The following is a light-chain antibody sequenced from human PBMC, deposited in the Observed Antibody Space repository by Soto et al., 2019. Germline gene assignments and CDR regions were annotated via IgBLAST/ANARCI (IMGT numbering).Light chain of an antibody. J-gene: IGKJ2*01. V-gene: IGKV3-15*01. CDR1: QSVSSN. Sequence: EIVMTQSPATLSVSPGERATLSCRASQSVSSNLAWYQQKPGQAPRLLIYGASTRSTGIPARFSGSGSETEFTLTNSRLQSEDFAVYYCQQYNNWPPNTFGQGTKLEIK. CDR2: GAS. CDR3: QQYNNWPPNT.